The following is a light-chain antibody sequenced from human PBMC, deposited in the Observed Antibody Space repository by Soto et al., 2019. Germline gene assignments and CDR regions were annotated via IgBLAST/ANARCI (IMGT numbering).Light chain of an antibody. CDR3: QQAYGFPVT. CDR2: AAS. CDR1: QNIISW. Sequence: DIQMTQSPSTVSASVGDRVTITCRASQNIISWLAWYQQQPGRAPKLLIYAASILQSGVPSRFSGSGSGTDFPLPIHRLQPEDFATYYCQQAYGFPVTFGQGTRLEIK. J-gene: IGKJ5*01. V-gene: IGKV1-12*01.